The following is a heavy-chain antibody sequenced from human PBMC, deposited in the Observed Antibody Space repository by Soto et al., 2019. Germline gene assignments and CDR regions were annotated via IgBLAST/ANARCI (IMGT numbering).Heavy chain of an antibody. CDR3: ARAYYYDSSGYGYDY. V-gene: IGHV4-61*01. J-gene: IGHJ4*02. CDR2: IYYSGST. D-gene: IGHD3-22*01. Sequence: SETLSLTCTVSGGSVSSGSYYWSWIRQPPGKGLEWIGYIYYSGSTNYNPSLKSRVTISVDTSKNQFSLKLSSVTAADTAVYYCARAYYYDSSGYGYDYWGQGTLVTVSS. CDR1: GGSVSSGSYY.